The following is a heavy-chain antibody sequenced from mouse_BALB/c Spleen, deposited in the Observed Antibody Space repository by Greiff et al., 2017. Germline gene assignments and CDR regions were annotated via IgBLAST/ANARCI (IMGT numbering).Heavy chain of an antibody. CDR2: IRSKSNNYAT. CDR3: VRQEDYYGSSSFAY. Sequence: EVQVVESGGGLVQPKGSLKLSCAASGFTFNTYAMNWVRQAPGKGLEWVARIRSKSNNYATYYADSVKDRFTISRDDSQSMLYLQMNNLKTEDTAMYYCVRQEDYYGSSSFAYWGQGTLVTVSA. D-gene: IGHD1-1*01. CDR1: GFTFNTYA. J-gene: IGHJ3*01. V-gene: IGHV10-1*02.